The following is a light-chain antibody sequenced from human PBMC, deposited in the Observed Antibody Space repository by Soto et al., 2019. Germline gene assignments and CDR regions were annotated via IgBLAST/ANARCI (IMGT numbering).Light chain of an antibody. J-gene: IGKJ1*01. CDR3: QQYYDTPRT. CDR1: QNLLYNSNNKNY. CDR2: WAS. Sequence: DIVMTQSPDSLAVSLGERATINCKSSQNLLYNSNNKNYFAWYQQKPGQAPKLLIYWASTRGSGVPDRFRGSGSGTDFTLTISSLQAEDVAVYYCQQYYDTPRTFGQGTKVEI. V-gene: IGKV4-1*01.